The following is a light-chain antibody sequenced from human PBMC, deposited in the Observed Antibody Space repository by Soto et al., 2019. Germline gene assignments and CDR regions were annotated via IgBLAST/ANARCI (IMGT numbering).Light chain of an antibody. J-gene: IGKJ4*01. Sequence: EIVLTQSPGTLSLSPGARATLSCRASQSVNGNFLAWYQQKPGQAPRLLIYGASTRATGIPARFSGSGSGTEFTLTISSLQSEDFAVYYCQQYNNWPLTFGGGTKVEIK. CDR3: QQYNNWPLT. CDR1: QSVNGN. CDR2: GAS. V-gene: IGKV3-15*01.